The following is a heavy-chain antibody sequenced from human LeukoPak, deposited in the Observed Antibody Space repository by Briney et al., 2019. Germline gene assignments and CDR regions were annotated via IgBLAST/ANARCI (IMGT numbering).Heavy chain of an antibody. CDR2: INHSGST. Sequence: PSETLSLTCTVSGGSISSSSYYWGWIRQPPGKGLEWIGEINHSGSTNYNPSLKSRVTISVDTSKNQFSLKLSSVTAADTAVYYCARGGRGYILYYFDYWGQGTLVTVSS. D-gene: IGHD5-18*01. J-gene: IGHJ4*02. V-gene: IGHV4-39*07. CDR1: GGSISSSSYY. CDR3: ARGGRGYILYYFDY.